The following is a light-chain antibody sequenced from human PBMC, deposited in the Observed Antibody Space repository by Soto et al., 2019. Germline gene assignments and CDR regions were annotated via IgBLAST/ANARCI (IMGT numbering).Light chain of an antibody. CDR2: LNSDGSH. CDR3: QTWGTGIHVV. V-gene: IGLV4-69*01. CDR1: SGHSSYA. Sequence: QLVLTQSPSASASLGASVKLTCTLLSGHSSYAIAWHQQQPEKGPRYLMKLNSDGSHSKGDGIPDRFSGSSSGAERYLTISSLQSEDEADYYCQTWGTGIHVVFGGGTKLTVL. J-gene: IGLJ2*01.